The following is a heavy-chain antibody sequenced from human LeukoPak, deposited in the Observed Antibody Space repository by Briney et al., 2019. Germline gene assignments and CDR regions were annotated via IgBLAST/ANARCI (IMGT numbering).Heavy chain of an antibody. J-gene: IGHJ4*02. Sequence: SETLSLTCAVSGGSITSTNWWTWVRQPPGKGLDWIGEVYHSGSTNYNPSLKSRVTISVDKSKNHFSLKLSSVTAADTAVYYCAGGPAAAAVWGQGTLVTVSS. CDR2: VYHSGST. D-gene: IGHD6-13*01. V-gene: IGHV4-4*02. CDR3: AGGPAAAAV. CDR1: GGSITSTNW.